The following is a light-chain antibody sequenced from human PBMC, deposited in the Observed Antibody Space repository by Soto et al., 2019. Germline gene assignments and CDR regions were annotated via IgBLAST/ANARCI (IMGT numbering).Light chain of an antibody. J-gene: IGKJ1*01. V-gene: IGKV1-5*03. CDR2: KAS. Sequence: DIQMTQSPSTLSGSVGDRVTITCRASQTISSWLAWYQQKPGKAPKLLIYKASTLKSGVPSRFSGSGSGTEFTLTISSLQPEDFATYYCLQHYTYVWTFGQGTKVDI. CDR1: QTISSW. CDR3: LQHYTYVWT.